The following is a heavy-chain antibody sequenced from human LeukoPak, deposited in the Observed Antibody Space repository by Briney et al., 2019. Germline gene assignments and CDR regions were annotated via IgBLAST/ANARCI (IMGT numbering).Heavy chain of an antibody. D-gene: IGHD2-2*01. V-gene: IGHV4-61*02. CDR1: GGSISSGSYY. Sequence: SETLSLTCTVSGGSISSGSYYWSWIRQPAGKGLEWIGRIYTSGSTNYNPSLKSRVTISVDTSKNQFSLKLSSVTAADTAVYYCASWVHVPRYYMDVWSKGTTVTVSS. CDR2: IYTSGST. CDR3: ASWVHVPRYYMDV. J-gene: IGHJ6*03.